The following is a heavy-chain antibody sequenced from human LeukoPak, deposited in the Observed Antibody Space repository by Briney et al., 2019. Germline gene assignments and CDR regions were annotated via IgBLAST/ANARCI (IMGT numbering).Heavy chain of an antibody. Sequence: SETLSLTCSVSGVSIGTYYCGWVRQPPGKGLEWIGYINYRGTTSYNPSLKSRVTISVDTSKNQFFLNLMSATAADTAVYYCARLEDYVLEYWGLGTLVTVSS. CDR1: GVSIGTYY. D-gene: IGHD4-17*01. V-gene: IGHV4-59*08. CDR3: ARLEDYVLEY. J-gene: IGHJ4*02. CDR2: INYRGTT.